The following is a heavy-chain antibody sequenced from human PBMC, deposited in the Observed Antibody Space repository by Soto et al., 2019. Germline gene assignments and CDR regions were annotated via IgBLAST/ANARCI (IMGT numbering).Heavy chain of an antibody. Sequence: PGESLKISCKGSGYSFTSYWIGWVRQMPGKGLEWMGIIYPGDSDTRYSPSFQGQVTISADKSISTAYLQWSSLKASDTAMYYCARSAEWELPLYYYGMDVWGQGTTVTVSS. CDR3: ARSAEWELPLYYYGMDV. CDR1: GYSFTSYW. V-gene: IGHV5-51*01. J-gene: IGHJ6*02. CDR2: IYPGDSDT. D-gene: IGHD1-26*01.